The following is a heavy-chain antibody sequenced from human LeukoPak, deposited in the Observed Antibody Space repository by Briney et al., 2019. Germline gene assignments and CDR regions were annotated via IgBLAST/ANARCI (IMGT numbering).Heavy chain of an antibody. D-gene: IGHD6-6*01. CDR1: GGSISSGGYY. CDR3: ARGSSSENNWFDP. J-gene: IGHJ5*02. Sequence: PSETLSLTCTVSGGSISSGGYYWSWIRQHPGKGLEWIGYIYYSGSTYYNPSLKSRVTISVDTSKNQFSLKLSSVTAADTAVYYCARGSSSENNWFDPWGQGTLVTVSS. CDR2: IYYSGST. V-gene: IGHV4-31*03.